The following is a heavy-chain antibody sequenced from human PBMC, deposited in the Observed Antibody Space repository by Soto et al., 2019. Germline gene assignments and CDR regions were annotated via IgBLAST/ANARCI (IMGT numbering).Heavy chain of an antibody. Sequence: QVQLQESGPGLVKPSETLSLTCTVSGGSISSYYWSWIRHPPGKGLEWIGYIYYSGSTNYNPSLKSRVTISVDTSKNQFSLKLSSVTAADTAVYYCARGVVATGGYWGQGTLVTVSS. CDR2: IYYSGST. J-gene: IGHJ4*02. CDR1: GGSISSYY. CDR3: ARGVVATGGY. V-gene: IGHV4-59*01. D-gene: IGHD5-12*01.